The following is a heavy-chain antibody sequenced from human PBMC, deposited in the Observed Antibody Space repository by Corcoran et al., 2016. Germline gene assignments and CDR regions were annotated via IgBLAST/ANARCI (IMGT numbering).Heavy chain of an antibody. D-gene: IGHD2-2*01. CDR3: ARRGDIVVVPAAMELNYYYYGMDV. J-gene: IGHJ6*02. V-gene: IGHV1-69*06. Sequence: QVQLVQSGAEVKKPGSSVKVSCKASGGTFSSYAISWVRQAPGQGLEWMGGIIPIFGTANYAQKFQGRVTITADKSTGTAYMELSSLRSEDTAVDYCARRGDIVVVPAAMELNYYYYGMDVWGQGTTVTVS. CDR1: GGTFSSYA. CDR2: IIPIFGTA.